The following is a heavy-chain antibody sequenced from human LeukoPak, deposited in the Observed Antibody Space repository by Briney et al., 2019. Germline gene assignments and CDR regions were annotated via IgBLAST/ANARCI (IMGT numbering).Heavy chain of an antibody. V-gene: IGHV1-46*01. CDR3: AREAPVAAGSDAFDI. CDR2: INPSGGST. CDR1: GYTFTSYY. Sequence: ASVKVSCKASGYTFTSYYMHWVRQAPGQGLEWMGIINPSGGSTSYAQKFQGRVTMTRDTSTSTVYMEVRSLRSDDTAVYYCAREAPVAAGSDAFDIWGQGTMVTVSS. J-gene: IGHJ3*02. D-gene: IGHD6-19*01.